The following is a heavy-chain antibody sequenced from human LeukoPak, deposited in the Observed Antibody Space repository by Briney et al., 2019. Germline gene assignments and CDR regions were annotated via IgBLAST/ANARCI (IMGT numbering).Heavy chain of an antibody. CDR3: ARVDSYYYDSSGYYGNAFDI. Sequence: SETLSLTCTVSGGSISSSSYYWGWIRQPPGKGLEWIGSIYYSGSTYYNPSLKSRVTISVDTSKNQFSLKLSSVTAADTAVYYCARVDSYYYDSSGYYGNAFDIWGQGTMVTVSS. CDR1: GGSISSSSYY. J-gene: IGHJ3*02. D-gene: IGHD3-22*01. V-gene: IGHV4-39*01. CDR2: IYYSGST.